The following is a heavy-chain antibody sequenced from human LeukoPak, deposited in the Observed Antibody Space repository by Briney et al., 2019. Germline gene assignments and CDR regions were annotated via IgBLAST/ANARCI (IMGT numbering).Heavy chain of an antibody. J-gene: IGHJ4*02. D-gene: IGHD3-10*01. CDR3: AKDLSGSFPLTDTFDY. CDR2: ISGSGGST. Sequence: GGSLRLSCAASGFTFSSYAMSWVRQAPGKGLEWVSAISGSGGSTYYADSVKGRFTISRDNSKNTLYLQMNSLRAEDTAVYYCAKDLSGSFPLTDTFDYWGQGTLVTVSS. CDR1: GFTFSSYA. V-gene: IGHV3-23*01.